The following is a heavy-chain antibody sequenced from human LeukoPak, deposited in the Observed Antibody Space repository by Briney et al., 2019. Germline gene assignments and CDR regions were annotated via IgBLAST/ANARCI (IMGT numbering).Heavy chain of an antibody. V-gene: IGHV4-31*03. D-gene: IGHD3-3*01. J-gene: IGHJ4*02. Sequence: SETLSLTCTVSGGSISSGGYSWSWIRQHPGKGLEWIGYIYYSGSTYYNPSLKSRVTISVDTSKNQFSLKLSSVTAADTAVYYCASGRVVPYYFDYWGQGTLVTVSS. CDR2: IYYSGST. CDR3: ASGRVVPYYFDY. CDR1: GGSISSGGYS.